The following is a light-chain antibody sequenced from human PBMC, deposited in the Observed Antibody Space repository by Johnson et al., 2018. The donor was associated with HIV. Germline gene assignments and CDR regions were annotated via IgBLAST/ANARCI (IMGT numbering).Light chain of an antibody. CDR3: GTWDSSLSAPNV. CDR2: DNN. V-gene: IGLV1-51*01. Sequence: QSVLTQPPSVSAAPGQKVTISCSGSSSNIGNNYVSWYQQLPGTAPKLLIYDNNKRPSGIPDRFSGSKSGTSATLGITGLQTGDEADYYCGTWDSSLSAPNVFGTGTKGTAL. CDR1: SSNIGNNY. J-gene: IGLJ1*01.